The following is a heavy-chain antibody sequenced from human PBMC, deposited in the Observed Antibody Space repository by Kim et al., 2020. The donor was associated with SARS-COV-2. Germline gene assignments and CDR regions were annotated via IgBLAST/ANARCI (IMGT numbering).Heavy chain of an antibody. CDR2: INAGNGNT. D-gene: IGHD6-19*01. Sequence: ASVKVSCKASGYTFTSYAMHWVRQAPGQRLEWMGWINAGNGNTKYSQKFQGRVTITRDTSASTAYMELSSLRSEDTAVYYCARDRLVGSSGWQNWFDPWGQGTLVTVSS. V-gene: IGHV1-3*01. CDR3: ARDRLVGSSGWQNWFDP. J-gene: IGHJ5*02. CDR1: GYTFTSYA.